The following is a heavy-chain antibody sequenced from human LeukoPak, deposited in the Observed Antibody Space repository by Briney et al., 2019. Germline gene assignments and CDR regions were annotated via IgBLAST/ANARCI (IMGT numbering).Heavy chain of an antibody. Sequence: GGSLRLSCAASGFTFSSYGMHWVRQAPGKGLEWVAFIRYDGSNKYYADSVKGRFTISRDNSKNTLYLQMNSLRAEDTAVYYCARVVMPAAPYYFDYWGQGTLVTVSS. CDR1: GFTFSSYG. V-gene: IGHV3-30*02. CDR3: ARVVMPAAPYYFDY. J-gene: IGHJ4*02. CDR2: IRYDGSNK. D-gene: IGHD2-2*01.